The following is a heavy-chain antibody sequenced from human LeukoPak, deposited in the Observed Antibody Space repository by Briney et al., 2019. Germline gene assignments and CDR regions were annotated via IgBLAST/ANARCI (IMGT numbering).Heavy chain of an antibody. Sequence: KPSETLSLTCTVSGGSISPYYWSWIRQPPGKGLEWIGEINHSGSTYYNPSLKSRVTMAVDTSKNQFSLKLSSVTAADTAVYYCATIVAAAARGFFDYWVQGTLVTVSS. J-gene: IGHJ4*02. D-gene: IGHD6-13*01. CDR1: GGSISPYY. CDR2: INHSGST. V-gene: IGHV4-59*04. CDR3: ATIVAAAARGFFDY.